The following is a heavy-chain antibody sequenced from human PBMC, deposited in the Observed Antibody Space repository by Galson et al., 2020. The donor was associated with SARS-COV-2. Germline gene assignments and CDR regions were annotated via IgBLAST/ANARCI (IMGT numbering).Heavy chain of an antibody. Sequence: GGSLRLSCAASGFTFSSYAMHWVRQAPGKGLEWVALISYDGSNKYYADSVKGRFAISRDNSKNMVYLQMNSLRAEDTAVYYCARGIGGSYISVDYWGRGTLVTVSS. CDR2: ISYDGSNK. CDR3: ARGIGGSYISVDY. CDR1: GFTFSSYA. D-gene: IGHD1-26*01. V-gene: IGHV3-30*09. J-gene: IGHJ4*02.